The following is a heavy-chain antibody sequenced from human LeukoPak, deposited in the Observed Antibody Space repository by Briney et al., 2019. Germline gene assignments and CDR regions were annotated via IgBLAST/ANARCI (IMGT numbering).Heavy chain of an antibody. CDR2: ITATSSST. CDR1: GFTFSSYA. V-gene: IGHV3-23*01. D-gene: IGHD3-22*01. J-gene: IGHJ4*01. CDR3: ARSRSGYYEDY. Sequence: GGSLRLSCAASGFTFSSYAMSWVRQAPGKGLEWVSAITATSSSTYDADSVQGRFTISRDNSKNTLYLQMNSLRAEDTAVYYCARSRSGYYEDYWGQGTLVTVSS.